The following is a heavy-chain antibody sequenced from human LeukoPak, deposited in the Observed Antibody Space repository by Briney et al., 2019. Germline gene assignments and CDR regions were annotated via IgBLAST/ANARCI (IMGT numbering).Heavy chain of an antibody. J-gene: IGHJ6*03. D-gene: IGHD3-10*01. V-gene: IGHV4-39*01. CDR2: IYYSGST. CDR1: GGSISSNSYY. CDR3: ARHDGSSPYYYYYMDV. Sequence: PSETLSLTCAVSGGSISSNSYYWGWIRQPPGKGLEWIGSIYYSGSTYYNPSLKSRVTISVDTSKNQFSLKLSSVTAADTAVYYCARHDGSSPYYYYYMDVWAKGPRSPSP.